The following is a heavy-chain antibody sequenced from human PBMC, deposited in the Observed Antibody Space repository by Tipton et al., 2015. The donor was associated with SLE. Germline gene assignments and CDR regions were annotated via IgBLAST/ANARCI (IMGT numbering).Heavy chain of an antibody. D-gene: IGHD5-24*01. V-gene: IGHV3-21*01. CDR2: ISSSSSYI. J-gene: IGHJ4*02. CDR1: GFIFRNYG. CDR3: ASPVEMTKPG. Sequence: VQLVQSGGGVVQPGGSLRLSCVASGFIFRNYGMHWVRQAPGKGLEWVSSISSSSSYIYYADSVKGRFTISRDNAKNSLYLQMNSLRAEDTAVYYCASPVEMTKPGWGQGTLVTVSS.